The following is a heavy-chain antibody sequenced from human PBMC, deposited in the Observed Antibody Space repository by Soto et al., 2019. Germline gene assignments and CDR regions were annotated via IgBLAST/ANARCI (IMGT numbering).Heavy chain of an antibody. Sequence: QVQLVESGGGVVQPGRSLRLSCAASGFTFSSYGMHWVRQAPGKGLEWVAVIWYDGSNKYYADSVKGRFTTSRDNSKNTLSLQMNSLRAEDTAVYYCARDCAGYGSGWYQRGGFDYWGQGTLVTVSS. CDR2: IWYDGSNK. CDR3: ARDCAGYGSGWYQRGGFDY. CDR1: GFTFSSYG. D-gene: IGHD6-19*01. V-gene: IGHV3-33*01. J-gene: IGHJ4*02.